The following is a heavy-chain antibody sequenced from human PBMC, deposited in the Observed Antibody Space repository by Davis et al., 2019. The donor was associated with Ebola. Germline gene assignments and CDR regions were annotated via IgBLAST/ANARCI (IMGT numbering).Heavy chain of an antibody. CDR3: ARGRHSRALMAYYFDY. D-gene: IGHD2-8*01. V-gene: IGHV4-4*02. Sequence: SETLSLTCAVSGASISSNTWWSLVRQSPGKGLEWLGEISHNGITKYHPSLKSRVTISVDTSKNQFSLKLSSVTAADTAVYYCARGRHSRALMAYYFDYWGQGTLVTVSS. CDR1: GASISSNTW. CDR2: ISHNGIT. J-gene: IGHJ4*02.